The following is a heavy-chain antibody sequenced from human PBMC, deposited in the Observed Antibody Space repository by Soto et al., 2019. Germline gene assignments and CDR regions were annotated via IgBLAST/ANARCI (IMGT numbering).Heavy chain of an antibody. D-gene: IGHD2-15*01. CDR2: IIPIFGTA. V-gene: IGHV1-69*13. Sequence: ASVKVSCKASGGTFSSYAISWVRQAPGQGLEWMGGIIPIFGTANYAQKFQGRVTITADESTSTAYMELSSLRSEDTAVYYCARERDCSGGSCYPGPWFDPWGQGTLVTVSS. CDR1: GGTFSSYA. CDR3: ARERDCSGGSCYPGPWFDP. J-gene: IGHJ5*02.